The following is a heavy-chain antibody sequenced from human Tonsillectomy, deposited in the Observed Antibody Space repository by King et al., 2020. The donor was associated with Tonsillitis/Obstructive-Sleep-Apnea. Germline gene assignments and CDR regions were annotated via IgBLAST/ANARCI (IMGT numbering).Heavy chain of an antibody. CDR3: AKDTGRFLTPYMDV. CDR2: ISWDSGSI. D-gene: IGHD3-3*01. V-gene: IGHV3-9*01. J-gene: IGHJ6*03. Sequence: VQLVESGGGLVQPGRSLRLSCAASGFTFDYYATNWVRQAPGKGLEWVSGISWDSGSIGYADSVKGRFTISRDNAKNSLYLQMNSLRAEDTALYYCAKDTGRFLTPYMDVWGKGTTVTVSS. CDR1: GFTFDYYA.